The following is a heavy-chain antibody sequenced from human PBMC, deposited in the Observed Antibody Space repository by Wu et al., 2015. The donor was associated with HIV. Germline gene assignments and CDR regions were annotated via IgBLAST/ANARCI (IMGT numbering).Heavy chain of an antibody. J-gene: IGHJ4*02. Sequence: QVQLVQSGAEVKKPGSSVKVSCKASGGTFSNYAISWVRQAPGQGFEWMGGISPISETPDYAQKFQGRVTIATDKSTSTVYMEFSSLRSEDTAMYYCAGRRPEWRHFDRWGQGTLVTGLL. CDR1: GGTFSNYA. V-gene: IGHV1-69*05. CDR2: ISPISETP. CDR3: AGRRPEWRHFDR. D-gene: IGHD1-26*01.